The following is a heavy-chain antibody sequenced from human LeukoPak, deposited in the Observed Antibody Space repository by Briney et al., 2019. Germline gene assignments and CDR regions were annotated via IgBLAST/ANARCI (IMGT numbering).Heavy chain of an antibody. J-gene: IGHJ1*01. CDR3: ANGLVAGTGGVYFQH. CDR2: IYSGGST. Sequence: GGSLRLSCAASGFTVSSNYMSWVRQAPGKGLEWVSVIYSGGSTYYADSVKGRFTISRDNSKNTLYLQMNSLRAEDTAVYYCANGLVAGTGGVYFQHWGQGTLVTVSS. D-gene: IGHD6-19*01. V-gene: IGHV3-66*01. CDR1: GFTVSSNY.